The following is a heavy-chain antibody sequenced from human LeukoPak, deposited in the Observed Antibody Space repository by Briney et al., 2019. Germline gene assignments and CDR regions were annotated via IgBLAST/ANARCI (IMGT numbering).Heavy chain of an antibody. D-gene: IGHD3-10*01. CDR2: INHSGST. J-gene: IGHJ5*02. CDR3: ARTPAIGSVKGWFGP. CDR1: GGSFSGYY. Sequence: SETLSLTCAVYGGSFSGYYWSWIRQPPGKGLEWIGEINHSGSTNYNPSLKSRVTISVDTSKNQFSLKLSSVTAADTAVYYCARTPAIGSVKGWFGPWGQGTLVTVSS. V-gene: IGHV4-34*01.